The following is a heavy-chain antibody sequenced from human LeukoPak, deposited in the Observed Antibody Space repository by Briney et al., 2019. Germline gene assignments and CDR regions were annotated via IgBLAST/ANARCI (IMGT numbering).Heavy chain of an antibody. V-gene: IGHV3-7*01. Sequence: GGSLRLSCAASGFSFSSFWMSWVRQAPGKGLDWVANINQNGGVTHYVDSVKGRFTISRDNAKNSLYLQMTSLRADDTAVYYCATSHDAAGTSWGQGTLVTVSS. CDR2: INQNGGVT. D-gene: IGHD6-13*01. CDR3: ATSHDAAGTS. J-gene: IGHJ5*02. CDR1: GFSFSSFW.